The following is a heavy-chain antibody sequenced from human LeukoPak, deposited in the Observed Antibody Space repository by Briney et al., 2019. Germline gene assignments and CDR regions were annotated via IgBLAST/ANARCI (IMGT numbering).Heavy chain of an antibody. V-gene: IGHV4-34*01. Sequence: SETLSLTCAVYGGSFSGYYWSWIRQPPGKGLEWIGEINHSGSTYYNPSLKSRVTISVDTSKNQFSLKLSSVTAADTAVYYCARDGGSSGWYAGIAFDIWGQGTMVTVSS. J-gene: IGHJ3*02. CDR3: ARDGGSSGWYAGIAFDI. D-gene: IGHD6-19*01. CDR2: INHSGST. CDR1: GGSFSGYY.